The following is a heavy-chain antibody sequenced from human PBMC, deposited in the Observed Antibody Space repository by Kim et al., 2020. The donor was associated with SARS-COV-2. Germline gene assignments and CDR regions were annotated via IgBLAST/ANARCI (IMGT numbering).Heavy chain of an antibody. J-gene: IGHJ4*02. CDR2: ISSSGSTI. CDR1: GFTFSSYE. V-gene: IGHV3-48*03. Sequence: GGSLRLSCAASGFTFSSYEMNWVRQAPGKGLEWVSYISSSGSTIYYADSVKGRFTISRDNAKNSLYLQMNSLRAEDTAVYYCASPYYDSSAALDYWGQGTLVTVSS. CDR3: ASPYYDSSAALDY. D-gene: IGHD3-22*01.